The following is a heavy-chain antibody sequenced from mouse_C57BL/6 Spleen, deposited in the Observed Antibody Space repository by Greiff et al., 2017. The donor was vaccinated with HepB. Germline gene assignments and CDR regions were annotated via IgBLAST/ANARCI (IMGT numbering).Heavy chain of an antibody. J-gene: IGHJ4*01. CDR1: GYTFTSYW. CDR3: TPLEFDYAMDY. D-gene: IGHD6-1*01. V-gene: IGHV1-5*01. CDR2: IYPGNSDT. Sequence: VQLQQSGTVLARPGASVKMSCKTSGYTFTSYWMHWVKQRPGQGLEWIGAIYPGNSDTGYNQKFKGKAKLTAVTSASTAHMELSSLTNEDSAVYCCTPLEFDYAMDYWGQGTSVTVSS.